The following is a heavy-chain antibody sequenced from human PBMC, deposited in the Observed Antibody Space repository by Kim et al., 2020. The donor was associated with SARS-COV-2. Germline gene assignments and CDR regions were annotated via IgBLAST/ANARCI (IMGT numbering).Heavy chain of an antibody. D-gene: IGHD4-17*01. V-gene: IGHV3-21*01. CDR3: ARGGTVTFDY. Sequence: YIYYADSVKGRFTISRDNAKNSLYLQMNSLRAEDTAVYYCARGGTVTFDYWGQGTLVTVSS. CDR2: YI. J-gene: IGHJ4*02.